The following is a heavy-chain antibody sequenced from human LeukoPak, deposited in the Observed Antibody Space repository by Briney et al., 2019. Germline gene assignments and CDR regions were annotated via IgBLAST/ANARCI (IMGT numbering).Heavy chain of an antibody. V-gene: IGHV4-59*08. J-gene: IGHJ5*02. D-gene: IGHD6-19*01. CDR1: GFTFSSYA. CDR2: IYYSGST. Sequence: LRLSCAASGFTFSSYAMSWIRQPPGKGLEWIGYIYYSGSTNYNPSLKSRVTISVDTSKNQFSLKLSSVTAADTAVYYCARHGQWLGYNWFDPWGQGTLVTVSS. CDR3: ARHGQWLGYNWFDP.